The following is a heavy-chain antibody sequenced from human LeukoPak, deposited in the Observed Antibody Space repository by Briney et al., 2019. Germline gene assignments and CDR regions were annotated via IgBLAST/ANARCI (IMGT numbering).Heavy chain of an antibody. Sequence: PGGSLRLSCAASGFTFSSYWMSWVRQAPGKGLEWVANIKEDGSEKYCVDSVKGRFTISRDNAKNSLYLQMNSLRVEDTALYYCARGRFSNDSSGYSSFYYWGQGTLVTVSS. CDR1: GFTFSSYW. CDR3: ARGRFSNDSSGYSSFYY. J-gene: IGHJ4*02. V-gene: IGHV3-7*01. D-gene: IGHD3-22*01. CDR2: IKEDGSEK.